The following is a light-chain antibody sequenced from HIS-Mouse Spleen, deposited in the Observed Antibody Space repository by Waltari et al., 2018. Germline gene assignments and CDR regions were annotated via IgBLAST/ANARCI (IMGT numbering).Light chain of an antibody. CDR1: SSNIGSNY. J-gene: IGLJ3*02. Sequence: QSVLTQPPSASGTPGQRVTISCSGSSSNIGSNYVYWYQQLPGTAPKLPIYRNNQRPSGVPDRFLGSKSGTSASLAISGLRSEDEADYYCAAWDDSLSGPVFGGGTKLTVL. CDR2: RNN. CDR3: AAWDDSLSGPV. V-gene: IGLV1-47*01.